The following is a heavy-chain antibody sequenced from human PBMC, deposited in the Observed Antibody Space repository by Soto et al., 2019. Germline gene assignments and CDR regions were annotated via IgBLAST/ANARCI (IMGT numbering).Heavy chain of an antibody. Sequence: PSETLSLTCTVSGGSISSGDYYWSWIRQPPGKGLEWIGYIYYSGSTYYNPSLKSRVTISVDTSKNQFSLRLSSVTAADTAVYYCAREAYSYGAKYYFDYWGQGTLVTVSS. CDR3: AREAYSYGAKYYFDY. CDR1: GGSISSGDYY. CDR2: IYYSGST. D-gene: IGHD5-18*01. V-gene: IGHV4-30-4*01. J-gene: IGHJ4*02.